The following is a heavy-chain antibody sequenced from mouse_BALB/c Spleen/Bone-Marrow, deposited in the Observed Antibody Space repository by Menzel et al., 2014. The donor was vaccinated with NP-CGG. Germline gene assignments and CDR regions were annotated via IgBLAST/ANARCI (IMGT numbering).Heavy chain of an antibody. J-gene: IGHJ2*01. CDR3: ARHDGYFGY. CDR2: IYYSGGS. V-gene: IGHV3-1*02. Sequence: VQLQQSGPDLVKPSQSLSLTCTVTGYSITSGYSWHWIRQFPGNKLEWMGFIYYSGGSNYNPSLKSRVSISRDTSKNQFFLQWNSVTSEEAATYYCARHDGYFGYWGQGTTLTVSS. D-gene: IGHD2-3*01. CDR1: GYSITSGYS.